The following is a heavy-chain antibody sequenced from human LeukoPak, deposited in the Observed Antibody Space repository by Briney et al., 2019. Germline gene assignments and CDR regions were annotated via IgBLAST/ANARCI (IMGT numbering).Heavy chain of an antibody. Sequence: SETLSLTCTVSGGSISSGGYYWSWIRQPPGKGLEWIGEINHSGSTNYNPSLKSRVTISVDTSKNQFSLKLSSVTAADTAVYYCGEATVTSDYWGQGTLVTVSS. J-gene: IGHJ4*02. CDR3: GEATVTSDY. CDR1: GGSISSGGYY. V-gene: IGHV4-39*07. CDR2: INHSGST. D-gene: IGHD4-17*01.